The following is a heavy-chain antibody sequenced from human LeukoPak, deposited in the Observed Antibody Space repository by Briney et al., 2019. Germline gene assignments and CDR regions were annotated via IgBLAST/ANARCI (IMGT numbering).Heavy chain of an antibody. Sequence: SETLSLTCAVSGGSISSSNWWSWVRQPPGQGLEWIGEIYHGGSTNYNPSLKSRVTISVDKSKNQFSLKLSSVTAADTAVYFCSSGLSVLRSNNTPVDYWGQGTLVTVSS. CDR2: IYHGGST. D-gene: IGHD4-17*01. CDR3: SSGLSVLRSNNTPVDY. J-gene: IGHJ4*02. V-gene: IGHV4-4*02. CDR1: GGSISSSNW.